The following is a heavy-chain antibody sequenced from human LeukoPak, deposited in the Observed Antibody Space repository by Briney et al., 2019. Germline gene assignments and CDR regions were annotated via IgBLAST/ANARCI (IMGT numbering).Heavy chain of an antibody. J-gene: IGHJ4*02. CDR3: ASSSHSNSSF. CDR1: GFTFSTNW. D-gene: IGHD6-6*01. Sequence: PGGSLRLSCTASGFTFSTNWMIWARQAPGKGLEWVANINQDGSQIYYAGSVEGRFTISRDNAKDSLLLQMNSLRAEDTALYYGASSSHSNSSFWGQGTLVTVSS. V-gene: IGHV3-7*01. CDR2: INQDGSQI.